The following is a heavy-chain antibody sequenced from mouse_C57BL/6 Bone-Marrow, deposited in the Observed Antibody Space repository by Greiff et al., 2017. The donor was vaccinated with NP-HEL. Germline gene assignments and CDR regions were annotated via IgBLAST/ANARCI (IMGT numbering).Heavy chain of an antibody. V-gene: IGHV1-80*01. J-gene: IGHJ3*01. CDR2: IYPGDGAT. CDR3: TTRDSSGYWVAY. D-gene: IGHD3-2*02. CDR1: GYAFSSYW. Sequence: QVQLKQSGAELVKPGASVKISCKASGYAFSSYWMNWVKQRPGKGLEWIGQIYPGDGATNYHGKFKGKATLTADKSSSPAYMQLSSLTAEDSAVDFGTTRDSSGYWVAYRGQGTLVTVSA.